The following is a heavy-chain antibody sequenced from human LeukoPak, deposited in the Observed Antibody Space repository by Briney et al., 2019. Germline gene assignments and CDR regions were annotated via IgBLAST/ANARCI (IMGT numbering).Heavy chain of an antibody. V-gene: IGHV3-30*02. D-gene: IGHD3-3*01. Sequence: PGGSLRLSCAASGLTFSSYGMHWVRQAPGKGLEWVAFIRYDGSNKYYADSVKGRFTISRDNSKNTLYLQMNSLRAEDTAVYYCAKDGVLRFLEWLSHILYFDYWGQGTLVTVSS. CDR1: GLTFSSYG. J-gene: IGHJ4*02. CDR2: IRYDGSNK. CDR3: AKDGVLRFLEWLSHILYFDY.